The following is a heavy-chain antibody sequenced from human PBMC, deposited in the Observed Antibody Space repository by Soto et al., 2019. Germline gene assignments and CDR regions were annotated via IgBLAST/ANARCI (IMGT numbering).Heavy chain of an antibody. CDR2: IYYSGST. CDR3: ARAPGDYGRWFDP. J-gene: IGHJ5*02. CDR1: GGSISSGDYY. Sequence: SETLSLTCTVSGGSISSGDYYWSWIRQPPEKGLEWIGCIYYSGSTYYNPSLKSRVTISVDTSKNQFSLKLSSVTAADTAVYYCARAPGDYGRWFDPWGQGTLVTVSS. V-gene: IGHV4-30-4*01. D-gene: IGHD4-17*01.